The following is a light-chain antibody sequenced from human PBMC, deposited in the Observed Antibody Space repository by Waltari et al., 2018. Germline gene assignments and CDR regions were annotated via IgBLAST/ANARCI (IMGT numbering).Light chain of an antibody. CDR2: GAS. CDR1: QRVTNSH. Sequence: EIVLTQSPGTLSLSPGERATLSCRASQRVTNSHLAWYQQKSGQAPRLLIYGASSRATGIPDRFSGSGSGTDFTLTISRLEPEDFAVYYCQQYGSSPRTFGQGTKVEFK. V-gene: IGKV3-20*01. J-gene: IGKJ1*01. CDR3: QQYGSSPRT.